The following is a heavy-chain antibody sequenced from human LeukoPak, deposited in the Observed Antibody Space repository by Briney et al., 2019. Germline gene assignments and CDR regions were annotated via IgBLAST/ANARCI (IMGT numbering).Heavy chain of an antibody. J-gene: IGHJ4*02. CDR1: GFTFSNYG. D-gene: IGHD3-10*01. CDR3: AREYGSGTFIDY. Sequence: GRSLRLSCAASGFTFSNYGMHWVRQAPGKGLEWVAVIWYDGTNKYYADSVKGRFTISRDNSKNTLYLQMNSLRAEDTAVYYCAREYGSGTFIDYWGQGTLVTVSS. CDR2: IWYDGTNK. V-gene: IGHV3-33*01.